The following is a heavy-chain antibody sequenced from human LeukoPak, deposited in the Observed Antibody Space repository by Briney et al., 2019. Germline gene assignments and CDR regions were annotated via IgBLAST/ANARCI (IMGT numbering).Heavy chain of an antibody. J-gene: IGHJ4*02. CDR1: SGSIGSSNW. CDR2: ISLGGNT. D-gene: IGHD7-27*01. Sequence: SGTLFLTCTVSSGSIGSSNWWSWVRQTPGKGLEWIGEISLGGNTNHNPSLRSRVTISVDQSKNQLFLKLTSVTAADTAIYYCASNWGYSQGHWGQGILVTVSS. CDR3: ASNWGYSQGH. V-gene: IGHV4-4*02.